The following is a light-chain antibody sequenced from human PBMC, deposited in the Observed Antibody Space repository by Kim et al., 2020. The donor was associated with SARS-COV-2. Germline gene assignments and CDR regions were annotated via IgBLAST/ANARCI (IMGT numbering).Light chain of an antibody. CDR1: QAIGSD. CDR3: LQHSTYPLT. CDR2: AAS. V-gene: IGKV1-17*01. J-gene: IGKJ4*01. Sequence: ASVGDRVTITCRASQAIGSDLGWYQQQPGKAPKRLIFAASTLQRGVPSRFSGSGSGTEFTLTVSSLQPEDFATYYCLQHSTYPLTFGGGTKVDIK.